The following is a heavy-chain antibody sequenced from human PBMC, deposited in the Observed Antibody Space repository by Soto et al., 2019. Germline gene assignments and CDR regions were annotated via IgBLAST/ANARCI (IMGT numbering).Heavy chain of an antibody. Sequence: GGSLRLSCAASGFTFSSYWMHWVRQAPGKGLVWVSRINSDGRSTSYADSVKGRFTISRDNAKNTLYLQMNSLRAEDTAVYYCARDMDSSGCWTADCPRPSFDYWGQGTLVTVSS. V-gene: IGHV3-74*01. D-gene: IGHD6-19*01. J-gene: IGHJ4*02. CDR1: GFTFSSYW. CDR2: INSDGRST. CDR3: ARDMDSSGCWTADCPRPSFDY.